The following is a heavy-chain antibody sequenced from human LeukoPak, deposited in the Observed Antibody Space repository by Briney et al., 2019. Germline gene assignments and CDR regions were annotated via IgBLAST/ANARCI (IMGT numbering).Heavy chain of an antibody. V-gene: IGHV3-7*04. Sequence: QLGGSLRLSCAASGFTFSNYWMSWVRQAPGKGLEWGAKIKQDGSEKYYVDSVKGRFAISRDNAKNSLYLQMDSLRAEDTAVYSCARGRSSSLDYWGQGTMVNVSS. CDR1: GFTFSNYW. CDR3: ARGRSSSLDY. J-gene: IGHJ4*02. CDR2: IKQDGSEK. D-gene: IGHD2-2*01.